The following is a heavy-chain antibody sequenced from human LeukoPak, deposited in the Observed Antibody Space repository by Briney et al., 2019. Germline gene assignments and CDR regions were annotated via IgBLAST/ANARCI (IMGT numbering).Heavy chain of an antibody. Sequence: PSETLSLTCTVSGGSISSYYWSWIWQPPGKGLEWIGYIYYTGRTNYNPSLKSRVTISVDTSKNQFSLKLNSVTAADTAVYYCARADFWSAVDYWGQGTLVTVSS. D-gene: IGHD3-3*01. CDR2: IYYTGRT. CDR1: GGSISSYY. J-gene: IGHJ4*02. CDR3: ARADFWSAVDY. V-gene: IGHV4-59*01.